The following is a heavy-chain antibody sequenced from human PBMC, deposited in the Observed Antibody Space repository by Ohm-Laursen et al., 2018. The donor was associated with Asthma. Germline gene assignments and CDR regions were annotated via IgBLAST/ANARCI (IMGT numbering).Heavy chain of an antibody. V-gene: IGHV3-33*01. J-gene: IGHJ6*02. CDR2: IWYDGSNK. D-gene: IGHD5-12*01. CDR3: ARDLYSGYDRDHYYYYYGMDV. CDR1: GFTFSSYG. Sequence: SLRLSCSASGFTFSSYGMHWVRQAPGKGLEWVAVIWYDGSNKYYADSVKGRFTISRDNSKNTLYLQMNSLRAEDTAVYYCARDLYSGYDRDHYYYYYGMDVWGQGTTVTVSS.